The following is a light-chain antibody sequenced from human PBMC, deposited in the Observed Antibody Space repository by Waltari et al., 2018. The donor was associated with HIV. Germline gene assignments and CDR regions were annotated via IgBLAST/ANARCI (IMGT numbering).Light chain of an antibody. Sequence: IAMTQSPDSLAVSLGERATIKCKSRQSVLYTSDNKNNVAWYQQKPGQPPKLLIYWASTRESGVPDRFSGSGSGTDFTLTISNLQAEDVAVYYCQQYDSFPVTFGGGTRVELK. CDR2: WAS. CDR3: QQYDSFPVT. V-gene: IGKV4-1*01. J-gene: IGKJ4*01. CDR1: QSVLYTSDNKNN.